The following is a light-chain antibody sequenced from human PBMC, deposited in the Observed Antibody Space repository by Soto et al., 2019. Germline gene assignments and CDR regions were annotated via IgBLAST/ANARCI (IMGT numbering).Light chain of an antibody. Sequence: QSALAQPRSTSRSPGQSGSLSCTGTSSDVGGYNYVSWYQQHPGKAPKLMIYEVSKRPPGVPDRFSGSKSGNTASLTLSALQAEDEADYYCSSYAGSNNWGVFGGGTKVTAL. CDR1: SSDVGGYNY. J-gene: IGLJ2*01. V-gene: IGLV2-8*01. CDR2: EVS. CDR3: SSYAGSNNWGV.